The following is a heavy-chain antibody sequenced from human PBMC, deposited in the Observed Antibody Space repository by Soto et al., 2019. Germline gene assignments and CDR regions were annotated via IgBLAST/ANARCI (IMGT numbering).Heavy chain of an antibody. D-gene: IGHD3-22*01. V-gene: IGHV1-3*01. CDR2: INGDKSNT. CDR1: GNSVPNYA. J-gene: IGHJ4*01. CDR3: SRVGAYYYEISGYYYVPDFDY. Sequence: ASVTISCKAAGNSVPNYAINWVSQAPGQSIERMGRINGDKSNTYNSEHFQGRVNMNQNTSIPTAYIELTCLKSDYTAFYYFSRVGAYYYEISGYYYVPDFDYLAQGTLETVSS.